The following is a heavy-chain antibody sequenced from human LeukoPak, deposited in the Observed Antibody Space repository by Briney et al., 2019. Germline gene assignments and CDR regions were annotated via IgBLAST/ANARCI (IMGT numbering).Heavy chain of an antibody. Sequence: GGSLRLSCAASGFTFSSYAMNWVRQAPGKGLEWPSYISYTGSNKYYADSVKGRFTISRDNAKNSLYLQMNSLRAEDTAVYFCARVFVGENFDYWGQGTLVTVSS. J-gene: IGHJ4*02. V-gene: IGHV3-48*03. CDR2: ISYTGSNK. CDR1: GFTFSSYA. CDR3: ARVFVGENFDY. D-gene: IGHD3-10*02.